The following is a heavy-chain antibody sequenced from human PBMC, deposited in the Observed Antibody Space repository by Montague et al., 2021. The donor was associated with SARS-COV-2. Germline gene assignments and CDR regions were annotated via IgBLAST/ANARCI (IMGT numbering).Heavy chain of an antibody. CDR2: IYYSGST. D-gene: IGHD1-7*01. CDR3: ARNQGYHWNYPYTWFGP. CDR1: GGSISSSTYY. Sequence: SETLSLTCTVSGGSISSSTYYWGWIRQPPGKGLEWIANIYYSGSTYYNPSLKSRVTISVDPSKSQFSLKLSSVTAADTAVYYCARNQGYHWNYPYTWFGPWGQGTLVTVSS. J-gene: IGHJ5*02. V-gene: IGHV4-39*01.